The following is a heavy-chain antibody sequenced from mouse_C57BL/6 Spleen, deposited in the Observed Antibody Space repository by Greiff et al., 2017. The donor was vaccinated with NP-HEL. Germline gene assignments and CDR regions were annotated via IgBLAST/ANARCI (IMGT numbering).Heavy chain of an antibody. D-gene: IGHD1-1*02. CDR3: ARVDGWRYFDY. J-gene: IGHJ2*01. V-gene: IGHV1-61*01. Sequence: QVQLKQPGAELVRPGSSVKLSCKASGYTFTSYWMDWVKQRPGQGLEWIGNIYPSDSETHYNQKFKDKATLTADKSSSTAYMQLSSLTSEDSAVYYCARVDGWRYFDYWGQGTTLTVSS. CDR2: IYPSDSET. CDR1: GYTFTSYW.